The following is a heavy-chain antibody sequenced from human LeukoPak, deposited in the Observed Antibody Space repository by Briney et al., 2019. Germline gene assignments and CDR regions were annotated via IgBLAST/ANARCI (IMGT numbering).Heavy chain of an antibody. CDR1: GYTLTELS. V-gene: IGHV1-24*01. Sequence: VASVKLSCKVSGYTLTELSLHWVRQAPGKGLEWMGRFDPEDGETIYARKFQGRVTMTEDTSTDTAYMELSSLRSEDTAVYFCAVSLTTGGYYGMDVWGQGTTVTVSS. CDR3: AVSLTTGGYYGMDV. D-gene: IGHD1-1*01. CDR2: FDPEDGET. J-gene: IGHJ6*02.